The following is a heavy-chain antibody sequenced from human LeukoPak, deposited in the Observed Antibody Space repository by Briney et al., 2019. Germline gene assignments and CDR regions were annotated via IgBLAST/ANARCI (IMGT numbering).Heavy chain of an antibody. CDR1: GFTFSSYG. CDR2: ISYDGSNK. J-gene: IGHJ4*02. V-gene: IGHV3-30*18. Sequence: PGGSLRLSCAASGFTFSSYGMHWVRQAPGKGLEWVAVISYDGSNKYYADSVKGRFTISRDNSKNTLYLQMNSLRADDTAVYYCAKAGEGSGSKPFDYWGQGTLVTVSS. CDR3: AKAGEGSGSKPFDY. D-gene: IGHD3-10*01.